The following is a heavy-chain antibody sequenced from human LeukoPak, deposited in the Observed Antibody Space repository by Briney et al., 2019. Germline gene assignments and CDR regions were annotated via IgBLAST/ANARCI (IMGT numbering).Heavy chain of an antibody. V-gene: IGHV3-21*01. D-gene: IGHD2-15*01. CDR1: GFTFSSYS. J-gene: IGHJ6*02. Sequence: GGSLRLSCATSGFTFSSYSMNWVRQAPGKGLEWVSSISSRSSYIYYGDSVKGRFIISRDNAKNSLYLQINSLRAEDTAVYYCAREGGDYYGLDVWGRGTTVTVSS. CDR3: AREGGDYYGLDV. CDR2: ISSRSSYI.